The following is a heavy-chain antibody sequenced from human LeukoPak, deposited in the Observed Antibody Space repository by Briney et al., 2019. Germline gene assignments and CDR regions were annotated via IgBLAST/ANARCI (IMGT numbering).Heavy chain of an antibody. D-gene: IGHD3-22*01. CDR1: GYTFTGYY. Sequence: ASVKISCKASGYTFTGYYMHWVRQAPGQGLEWMGWINPNSGGTNYAQKFQGRVTMTRDTSISTAYMELSRLRSDDTAVYYCARNYYDSSGYFPYYYYYYMDVWGKGTTVTISS. V-gene: IGHV1-2*02. CDR2: INPNSGGT. CDR3: ARNYYDSSGYFPYYYYYYMDV. J-gene: IGHJ6*03.